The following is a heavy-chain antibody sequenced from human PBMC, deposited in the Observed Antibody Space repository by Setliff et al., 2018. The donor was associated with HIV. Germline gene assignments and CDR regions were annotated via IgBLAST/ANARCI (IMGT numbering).Heavy chain of an antibody. Sequence: SETLSLTCTVSGGSISGYFWSWIRQPPGKRLEWLAYTDASGDTNYNPSLRGRVIISLDTSNNQFSLNLNSVTAADTAVYYCARQLDYTNGRYFDYWGPGTLVTVSS. J-gene: IGHJ4*02. V-gene: IGHV4-4*09. CDR2: TDASGDT. D-gene: IGHD4-4*01. CDR3: ARQLDYTNGRYFDY. CDR1: GGSISGYF.